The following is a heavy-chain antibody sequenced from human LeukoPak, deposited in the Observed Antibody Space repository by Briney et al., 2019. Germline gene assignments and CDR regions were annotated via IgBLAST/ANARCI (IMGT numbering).Heavy chain of an antibody. J-gene: IGHJ3*02. CDR2: ISNSGGST. CDR3: AKVLSGYDAFDI. Sequence: PGGSLRLSCVVSGFTFSNYATSWVRHAPGKGLEWVSTISNSGGSTYYAHSVRGRFTISRDNSKNTLYLYMNSLRAEDTAVNYCAKVLSGYDAFDIWGQGTMVTVSS. V-gene: IGHV3-23*01. CDR1: GFTFSNYA. D-gene: IGHD6-25*01.